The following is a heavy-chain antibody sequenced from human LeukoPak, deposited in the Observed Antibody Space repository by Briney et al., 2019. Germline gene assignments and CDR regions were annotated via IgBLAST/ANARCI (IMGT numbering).Heavy chain of an antibody. CDR2: ISGSGGST. Sequence: GGSLRLSCAASGFTFSSYAMSWVRQAPGKGLEWVSAISGSGGSTYYADSVKGRFTISRDNSKNTLYLQMNSLRAEDTAVYYCANDFWSGYTFGSDAFDIWGQGTMVTVSS. V-gene: IGHV3-23*01. CDR3: ANDFWSGYTFGSDAFDI. D-gene: IGHD3-3*01. CDR1: GFTFSSYA. J-gene: IGHJ3*02.